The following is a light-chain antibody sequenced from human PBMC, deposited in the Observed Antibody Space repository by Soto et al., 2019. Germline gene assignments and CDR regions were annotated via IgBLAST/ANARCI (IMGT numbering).Light chain of an antibody. CDR3: QQYGSLPPT. Sequence: EIVLTQSPGTLSLSPGERATLSCRASQSVYKNFLAWYQQKHGQAPRLLINGASNRATGIPDRFSVSGSGTDFSLTIDRLEPEDFAVYFWQQYGSLPPTFGGGTKVAIK. CDR2: GAS. CDR1: QSVYKNF. J-gene: IGKJ4*01. V-gene: IGKV3-20*01.